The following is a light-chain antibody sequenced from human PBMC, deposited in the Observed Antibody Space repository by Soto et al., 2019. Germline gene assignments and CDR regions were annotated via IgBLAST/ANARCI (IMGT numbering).Light chain of an antibody. J-gene: IGKJ5*01. V-gene: IGKV3-15*01. CDR3: QQYNNWPLT. CDR1: QSVFSN. CDR2: GAS. Sequence: EIVMTQSPATLSVSPGERATLSCRASQSVFSNLAWYQQEPGQAPRLLIYGASTRATGFPARFIGSGSGTDFTLTISSLQSEDFAVYYCQQYNNWPLTFGQGTRLEIK.